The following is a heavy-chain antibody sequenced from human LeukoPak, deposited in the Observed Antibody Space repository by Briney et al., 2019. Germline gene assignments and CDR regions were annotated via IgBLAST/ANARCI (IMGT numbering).Heavy chain of an antibody. CDR1: GGSISSYY. CDR2: IYYSGSI. J-gene: IGHJ6*03. Sequence: SETLSLTCTVSGGSISSYYWSWIRQPPGNGLEWIGYIYYSGSINYNPSLKSRVTVSVDTSKNQFSLKLSSVTAADTAVYYCARGIMWRSHYYMDVWGKGTTVTVSS. D-gene: IGHD2-21*01. V-gene: IGHV4-59*01. CDR3: ARGIMWRSHYYMDV.